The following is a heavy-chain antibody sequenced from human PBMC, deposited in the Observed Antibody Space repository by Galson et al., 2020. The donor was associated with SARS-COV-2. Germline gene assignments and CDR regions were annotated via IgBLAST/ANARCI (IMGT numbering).Heavy chain of an antibody. CDR1: GYTFTGYY. V-gene: IGHV1-2*06. D-gene: IGHD3-22*01. Sequence: ASVKVSCKASGYTFTGYYMHWVRQAPGQGLEWMGRINPNSGGTNYAQKFQGRVTMTRDMSISTAYMELSRLRSDDTAVFYCARGDDGSGYYPDYWGQGTLVTVSS. J-gene: IGHJ4*02. CDR3: ARGDDGSGYYPDY. CDR2: INPNSGGT.